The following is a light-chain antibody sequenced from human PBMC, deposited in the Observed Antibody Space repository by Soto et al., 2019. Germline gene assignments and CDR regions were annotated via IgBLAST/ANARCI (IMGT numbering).Light chain of an antibody. J-gene: IGKJ5*01. CDR3: QQYENLPT. V-gene: IGKV3-15*01. Sequence: EIVVTQSPATLYVSPGERATLSCRASQSVSSNLAWYQQKPGQAPRLLIYGASTRATGIPARFSGSGSGTEFILTISSLQSEDIATYYCQQYENLPTFGQGTRLEIK. CDR2: GAS. CDR1: QSVSSN.